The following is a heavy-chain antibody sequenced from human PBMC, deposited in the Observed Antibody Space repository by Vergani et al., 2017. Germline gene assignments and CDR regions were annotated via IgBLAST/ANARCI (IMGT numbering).Heavy chain of an antibody. CDR3: GRHGGGWELLV. CDR1: GGSISSSSYY. V-gene: IGHV4-39*01. D-gene: IGHD1-26*01. Sequence: QLQLQESGPGLVKPSETLSLTCTVSGGSISSSSYYWGWIRQPPGKGLEWIGSIYYSGSTYYNPSLKSRVTISVDTSKNQFSLKLSAVTAADTAVYYCGRHGGGWELLVWGQGTLVTVSS. CDR2: IYYSGST. J-gene: IGHJ4*02.